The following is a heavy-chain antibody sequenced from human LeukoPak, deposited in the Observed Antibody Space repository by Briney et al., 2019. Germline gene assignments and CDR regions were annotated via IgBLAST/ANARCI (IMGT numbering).Heavy chain of an antibody. D-gene: IGHD1-1*01. CDR2: IYSSGTT. J-gene: IGHJ6*02. V-gene: IGHV3-53*01. CDR1: GFTVISTY. Sequence: GGSLLLSCSASGFTVISTYMSWVRQAPGKGLEWVSVIYSSGTTYYADAVKGRFTISRDNSKNTLYLQMNSLRAEDTAVYHCARDGLGNDGDNYYYGMDVWGQGTTVTVSS. CDR3: ARDGLGNDGDNYYYGMDV.